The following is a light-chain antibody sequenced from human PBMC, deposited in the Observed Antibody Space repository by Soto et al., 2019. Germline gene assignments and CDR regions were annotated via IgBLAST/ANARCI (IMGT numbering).Light chain of an antibody. CDR1: QGISNY. Sequence: DIQMTQSPSSLSASVGDRVTITFRASQGISNYLAWYQQKPGKVPKLLIYAASTLQSGVPSRFSGSGSGTDFTLTISSLQPEDVATYDGQKYNSAPFTFGGGTKVEIE. CDR2: AAS. J-gene: IGKJ4*01. V-gene: IGKV1-27*01. CDR3: QKYNSAPFT.